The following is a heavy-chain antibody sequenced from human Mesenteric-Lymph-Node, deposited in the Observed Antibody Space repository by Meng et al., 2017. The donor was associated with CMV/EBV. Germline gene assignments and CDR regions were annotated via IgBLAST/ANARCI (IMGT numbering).Heavy chain of an antibody. Sequence: GESLKISCAASGFTFSSYSMNWVRQAPGKGLEWVSYISSSSSTTYYADSVKGRFTISRDNAKNSLYLQMNSLRAEDTAVYYCARDDYSNIDGMDVWGQGTTVTVSS. D-gene: IGHD4-11*01. CDR2: ISSSSSTT. CDR1: GFTFSSYS. CDR3: ARDDYSNIDGMDV. J-gene: IGHJ6*02. V-gene: IGHV3-48*04.